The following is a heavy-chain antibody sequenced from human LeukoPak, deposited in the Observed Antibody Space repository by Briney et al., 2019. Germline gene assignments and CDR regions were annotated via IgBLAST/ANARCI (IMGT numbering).Heavy chain of an antibody. Sequence: GGSLRLSCSASGFTFSSYGMHWVRDAPGKRREWVAFIRYDGSNKYYADSVKGRFAISRDNSKNTLYLQMNSLRAEDTAVYYCANSLRGAFDIWGQGTMVTVSS. J-gene: IGHJ3*02. CDR3: ANSLRGAFDI. V-gene: IGHV3-30*02. CDR1: GFTFSSYG. CDR2: IRYDGSNK.